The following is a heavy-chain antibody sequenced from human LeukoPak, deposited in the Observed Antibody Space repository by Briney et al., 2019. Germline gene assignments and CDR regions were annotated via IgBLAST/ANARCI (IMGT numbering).Heavy chain of an antibody. CDR2: IYYSGST. V-gene: IGHV4-59*08. J-gene: IGHJ4*02. D-gene: IGHD6-19*01. Sequence: SETLSLTCSVSGGSISSYYWSWIRQPPGKGLEWIGYIYYSGSTNYNPSLKSRVTISVDTSKNQFSLKLSSVTAADTAIYYCARAVSGRFDYWGQGTLVTVSS. CDR3: ARAVSGRFDY. CDR1: GGSISSYY.